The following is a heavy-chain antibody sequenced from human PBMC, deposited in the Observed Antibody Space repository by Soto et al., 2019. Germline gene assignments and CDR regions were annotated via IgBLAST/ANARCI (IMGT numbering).Heavy chain of an antibody. Sequence: GGSLRLSCAASGFTFSSYAMSWVRQAPGKGLEWVSAISGSGGSTYYADSVKGRFTISRDNSKNTLYLQMNSLRAEDTAVYYCARLLGYCSGGSCYDYYYGMDVWGQGTTVTVSS. V-gene: IGHV3-23*01. J-gene: IGHJ6*02. CDR1: GFTFSSYA. CDR2: ISGSGGST. CDR3: ARLLGYCSGGSCYDYYYGMDV. D-gene: IGHD2-15*01.